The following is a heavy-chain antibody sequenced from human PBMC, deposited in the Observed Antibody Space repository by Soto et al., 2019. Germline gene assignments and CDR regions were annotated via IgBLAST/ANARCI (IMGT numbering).Heavy chain of an antibody. CDR2: IRGDGGQT. D-gene: IGHD4-17*01. V-gene: IGHV3-23*01. Sequence: GGSLRLSCTASGFTFSSYGMGWVRQAPGKGLQWVSTIRGDGGQTHYTDSVKGRFSISRDNSKNTVYLQMDSLRAEDTAMYFCERDVGLDSDDFLAYWGQGTQVTVSS. CDR1: GFTFSSYG. CDR3: ERDVGLDSDDFLAY. J-gene: IGHJ4*02.